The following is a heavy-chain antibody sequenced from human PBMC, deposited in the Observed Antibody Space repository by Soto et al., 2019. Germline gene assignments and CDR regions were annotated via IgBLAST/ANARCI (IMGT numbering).Heavy chain of an antibody. CDR2: IIPIFGTA. CDR1: GGTFSIYA. CDR3: EREVLGIEPAARGLLH. V-gene: IGHV1-69*13. J-gene: IGHJ4*02. Sequence: SVKVSCKASGGTFSIYAISWVRQAPGQGLEWMGGIIPIFGTANYAQKFQGRVTITADESTSTAYMELSSLRSEDTAVYYCEREVLGIEPAARGLLHWGQGTLVTVSS. D-gene: IGHD3-22*01.